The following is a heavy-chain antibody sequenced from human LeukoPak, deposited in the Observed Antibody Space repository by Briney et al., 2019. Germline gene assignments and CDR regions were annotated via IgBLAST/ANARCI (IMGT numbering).Heavy chain of an antibody. V-gene: IGHV3-21*01. CDR1: GFIFSSYS. CDR3: ARGRQNSGSYSDAFDI. J-gene: IGHJ3*02. Sequence: GGSERLSCAAYGFIFSSYSLSWFRQAPGKGLDWVSSISTSSSYIYYADSVKGRFTISRHNAKNSLYLQMNSLRAEDTAVYYCARGRQNSGSYSDAFDIWGQGTMVTVSS. D-gene: IGHD1-26*01. CDR2: ISTSSSYI.